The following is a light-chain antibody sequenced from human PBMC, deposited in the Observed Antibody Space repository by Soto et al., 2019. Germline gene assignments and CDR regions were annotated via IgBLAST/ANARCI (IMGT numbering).Light chain of an antibody. CDR3: QQCNTWPLT. Sequence: EIVLTKSPATLSLSPGERATLSCRASQSISSCLVWFQHKPGQAPRLVIHDASYRATDIPARFSGSGSGTDFTLTISSLAPEDYAVYYCQQCNTWPLTFGGGTKVDNK. CDR1: QSISSC. CDR2: DAS. V-gene: IGKV3-11*01. J-gene: IGKJ4*01.